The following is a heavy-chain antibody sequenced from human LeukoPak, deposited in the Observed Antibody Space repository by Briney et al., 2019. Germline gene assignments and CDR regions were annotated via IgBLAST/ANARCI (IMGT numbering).Heavy chain of an antibody. CDR2: ISYDGSNK. Sequence: PGRSLRLSCAASGFTFSSYGMHWVRQAPGKGLEWVAVISYDGSNKYYADSVKGRFTISRDNSKNTPYLQMNSLRAEDTAVYYCAKAPYSSGWYSDYWGQGTLVTVSS. D-gene: IGHD6-19*01. J-gene: IGHJ4*02. CDR1: GFTFSSYG. CDR3: AKAPYSSGWYSDY. V-gene: IGHV3-30*18.